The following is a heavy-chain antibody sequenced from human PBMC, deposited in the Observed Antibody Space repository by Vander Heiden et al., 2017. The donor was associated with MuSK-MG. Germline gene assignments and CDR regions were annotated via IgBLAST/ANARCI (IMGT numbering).Heavy chain of an antibody. Sequence: QVQLQESGPGLVKPSETLSLTCTVSGGSISSYYWSWIRQPPGKGLEWIGYIYYSGSTNYNPSLKSRVTISVDTSKNQFSLKLSSVTAADTAVYYCARIYGSKESYYDSSGPKGGAFDIWGQGTMVTVSS. D-gene: IGHD3-22*01. CDR2: IYYSGST. J-gene: IGHJ3*02. V-gene: IGHV4-59*01. CDR3: ARIYGSKESYYDSSGPKGGAFDI. CDR1: GGSISSYY.